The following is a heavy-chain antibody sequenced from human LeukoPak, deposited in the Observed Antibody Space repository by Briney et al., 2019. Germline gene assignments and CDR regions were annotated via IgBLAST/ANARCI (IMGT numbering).Heavy chain of an antibody. J-gene: IGHJ4*02. CDR3: AKYAAAGAYDRHSEIDS. V-gene: IGHV3-48*01. CDR1: GFTLSSYS. D-gene: IGHD3-22*01. CDR2: TSSTSSTI. Sequence: PGGSLRLSCTASGFTLSSYSMNWVRQAPGKGLEWVSYTSSTSSTIYYADSVKGRFTISRDNAKNSLYLQMNSLRAEDTAVYYCAKYAAAGAYDRHSEIDSWGQGTLVTVSS.